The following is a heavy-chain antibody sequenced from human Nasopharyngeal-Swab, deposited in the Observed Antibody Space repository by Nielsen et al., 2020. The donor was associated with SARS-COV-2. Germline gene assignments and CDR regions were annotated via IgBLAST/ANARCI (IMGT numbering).Heavy chain of an antibody. J-gene: IGHJ4*02. V-gene: IGHV3-21*01. CDR1: GFTFSSYS. CDR3: ARGDTDLVTIRDY. CDR2: ISSGRTSI. D-gene: IGHD5-18*01. Sequence: GESLKISCAAPGFTFSSYSMNWVRQAPGKGLEWVSCISSGRTSIYYADSVKGRFTISRDNAKNSLYLQMNSLRAEDTAVYYCARGDTDLVTIRDYWGQGTLVTVSS.